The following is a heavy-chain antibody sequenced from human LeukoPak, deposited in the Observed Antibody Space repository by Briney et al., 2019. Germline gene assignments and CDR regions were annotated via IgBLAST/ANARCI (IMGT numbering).Heavy chain of an antibody. V-gene: IGHV4-59*08. CDR2: ISDIGSI. CDR3: AGHHPRNTVDF. Sequence: SETLSLTCTVSGGSISSYYWSWVRQPPGKGLEWIAYISDIGSINYNPSLTSRVTISLDTSKNQSSLKLSSVTAADTAVYYWAGHHPRNTVDFWGQGTLVTVSS. J-gene: IGHJ4*02. CDR1: GGSISSYY. D-gene: IGHD2/OR15-2a*01.